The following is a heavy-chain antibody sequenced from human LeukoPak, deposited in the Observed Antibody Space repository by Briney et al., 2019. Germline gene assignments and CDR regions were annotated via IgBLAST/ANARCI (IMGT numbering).Heavy chain of an antibody. D-gene: IGHD1-26*01. CDR1: GYTFTGYY. V-gene: IGHV1-2*02. CDR3: ASLYSGSHSYQAR. J-gene: IGHJ4*02. Sequence: APVKVSCKASGYTFTGYYMHWVRQAPGQGLEWMGWINPNSGSTNYAQKFQGRVTMTRDTSISTAYMELSRLRSDDTAVYYCASLYSGSHSYQARWGQGTLVTVSS. CDR2: INPNSGST.